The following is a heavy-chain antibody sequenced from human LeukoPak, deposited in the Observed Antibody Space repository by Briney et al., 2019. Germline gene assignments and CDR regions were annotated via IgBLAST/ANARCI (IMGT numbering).Heavy chain of an antibody. CDR3: ARDGHYDILTGYFQD. J-gene: IGHJ1*01. Sequence: GGSLRLSCAASGFTLSDYYMSWIRQAPGKGLEWVSYITSSGTTIYYADSVKGRFTISRDNAKNSLYLQMNSLRAEDTAVYYCARDGHYDILTGYFQDWGQGTLVTVSS. V-gene: IGHV3-11*01. CDR1: GFTLSDYY. CDR2: ITSSGTTI. D-gene: IGHD3-9*01.